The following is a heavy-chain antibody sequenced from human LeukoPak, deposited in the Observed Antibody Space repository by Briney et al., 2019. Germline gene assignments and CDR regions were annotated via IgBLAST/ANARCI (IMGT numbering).Heavy chain of an antibody. V-gene: IGHV4-38-2*02. D-gene: IGHD3-22*01. CDR3: ARNGYRNYDSSGYSNFDY. Sequence: PSETLSLTCTVSGYSISSSYSWGWIRQPPGKGLEWIGNIYYSGSTYYNSSLKSRVTISVDTSKNQFSLKLSSVTASDTAVYYCARNGYRNYDSSGYSNFDYWGQGTLVTVSS. CDR2: IYYSGST. CDR1: GYSISSSYS. J-gene: IGHJ4*02.